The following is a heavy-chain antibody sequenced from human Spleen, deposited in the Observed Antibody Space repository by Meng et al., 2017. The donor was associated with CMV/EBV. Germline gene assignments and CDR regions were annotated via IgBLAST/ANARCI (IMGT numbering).Heavy chain of an antibody. CDR1: GGSISSYY. D-gene: IGHD3-3*01. CDR3: ARGPLSDFWSGYYYFDY. J-gene: IGHJ4*02. Sequence: SETLSLTCTVSGGSISSYYWSWIRQPPGKGLEWIGYIYYSGSTNYNPSLKSRVTISVDTSKNQFSLKLSSVTAADTALYYCARGPLSDFWSGYYYFDYWGQGTLVTVSS. V-gene: IGHV4-59*01. CDR2: IYYSGST.